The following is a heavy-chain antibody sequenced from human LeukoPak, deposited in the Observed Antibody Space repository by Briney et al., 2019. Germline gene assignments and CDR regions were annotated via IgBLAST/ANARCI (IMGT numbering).Heavy chain of an antibody. Sequence: GGSLRLSCAASGFTFSNAWMSWVRQAPGKGLEWVSAISGSGGSIYYADSVKGRFTISRDKSENTLYLQMNSLRAEDTAVYYCAKGDTTWELPHDDWGREPWSPSPQ. V-gene: IGHV3-23*01. CDR2: ISGSGGSI. J-gene: IGHJ4*02. CDR1: GFTFSNAW. D-gene: IGHD1-26*01. CDR3: AKGDTTWELPHDD.